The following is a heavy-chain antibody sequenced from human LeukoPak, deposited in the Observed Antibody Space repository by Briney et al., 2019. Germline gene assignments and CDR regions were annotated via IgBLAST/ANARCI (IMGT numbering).Heavy chain of an antibody. CDR3: ARDTAGYFDY. V-gene: IGHV3-66*01. CDR2: IYSDGST. Sequence: GGSLRLSCAASGFTFSSYSMSWVRQAPGKGLEWVSVIYSDGSTYYADSVKGRFTISRDNSKNTLYLQMNSLRAEDTAVYYCARDTAGYFDYWGQGTLVTVSS. D-gene: IGHD5-18*01. CDR1: GFTFSSYS. J-gene: IGHJ4*02.